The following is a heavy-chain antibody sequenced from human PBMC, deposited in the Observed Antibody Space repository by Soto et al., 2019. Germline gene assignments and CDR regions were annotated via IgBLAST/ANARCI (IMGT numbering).Heavy chain of an antibody. CDR3: AKEFQWELHAFDI. V-gene: IGHV3-30*02. Sequence: LRLSCADSGFTFSTYGMHWVRQAPGKGLEWXLVMXXXGXTXXXAXXXXGRFTISRDNSKNTLFLQMNSLIADDTAVYYCAKEFQWELHAFDIWGQGTMVTVSS. CDR1: GFTFSTYG. J-gene: IGHJ3*02. D-gene: IGHD1-26*01. CDR2: MXXXGXTX.